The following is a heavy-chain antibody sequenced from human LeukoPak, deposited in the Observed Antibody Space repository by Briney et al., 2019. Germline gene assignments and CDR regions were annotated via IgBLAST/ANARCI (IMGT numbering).Heavy chain of an antibody. J-gene: IGHJ6*02. Sequence: SETLSLTCTVSGGAISSYYWSWIRQAPGKGLEWIGYIYYTGTTNFNPSLKSRATISVDASKNQFSLKLRSVTAADTAVYYCARVITYHYGMDVWGQGTTVAISS. D-gene: IGHD1-14*01. CDR2: IYYTGTT. V-gene: IGHV4-59*01. CDR1: GGAISSYY. CDR3: ARVITYHYGMDV.